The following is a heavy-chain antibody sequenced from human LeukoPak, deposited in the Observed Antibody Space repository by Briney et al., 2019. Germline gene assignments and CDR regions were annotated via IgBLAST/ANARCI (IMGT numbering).Heavy chain of an antibody. Sequence: PGGSLRLSCIASGFTLTNYWMSWVRQAPGKGLEWVATIKEDGSQKYYVDSVKGRFTISRDNTKNSLYVQMNRLRAEDTAVYYCARLKDAVTIFDCWGQGILVTVSS. J-gene: IGHJ5*01. V-gene: IGHV3-7*01. CDR3: ARLKDAVTIFDC. D-gene: IGHD4-17*01. CDR2: IKEDGSQK. CDR1: GFTLTNYW.